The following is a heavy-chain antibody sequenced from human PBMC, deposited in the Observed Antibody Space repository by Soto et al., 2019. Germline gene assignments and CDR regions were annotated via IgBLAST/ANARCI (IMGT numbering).Heavy chain of an antibody. Sequence: GGSLRLACAASGFTFSSYSMSWVRQAPGKGLEWVSAITGGGGSTYYADSVKGRFTTSRDNSKNTLYLQMNSLRAEDTAVYYCAKEGDLIGYNYGSCFDYWGQGTLVTVSS. D-gene: IGHD5-18*01. CDR1: GFTFSSYS. CDR2: ITGGGGST. V-gene: IGHV3-23*01. J-gene: IGHJ4*02. CDR3: AKEGDLIGYNYGSCFDY.